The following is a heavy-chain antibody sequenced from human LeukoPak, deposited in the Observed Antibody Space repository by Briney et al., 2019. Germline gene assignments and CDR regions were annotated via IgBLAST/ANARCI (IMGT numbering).Heavy chain of an antibody. Sequence: GESLKISCKGSGYSFTSYWIGWVRQMPGKGLECMGIIYPGDSDTRYSPSFQGQVTISADKSVITAYLQWSSLKAADSAMYYCAGRAGYCSGGSCYLGAFHIWGQGTMVTVSS. CDR1: GYSFTSYW. CDR3: AGRAGYCSGGSCYLGAFHI. D-gene: IGHD2-15*01. V-gene: IGHV5-51*01. J-gene: IGHJ3*02. CDR2: IYPGDSDT.